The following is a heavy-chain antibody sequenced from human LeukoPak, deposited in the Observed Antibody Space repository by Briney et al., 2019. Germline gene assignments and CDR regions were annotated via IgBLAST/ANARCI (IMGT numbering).Heavy chain of an antibody. CDR3: ARSGEGSGSAVFDI. CDR1: GYTFTSYA. V-gene: IGHV1-18*01. J-gene: IGHJ3*02. Sequence: ASVRVSCKSSGYTFTSYAISWVRQAPGQGLEWMGWVSVYNGNTNYAQMLQGRVTMTADTSTSTAYMELRSLRSDDTAVYYCARSGEGSGSAVFDIWGQGTMVTVSS. CDR2: VSVYNGNT. D-gene: IGHD3-22*01.